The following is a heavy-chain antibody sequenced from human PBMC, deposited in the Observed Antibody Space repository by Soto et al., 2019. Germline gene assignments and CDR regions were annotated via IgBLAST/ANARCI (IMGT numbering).Heavy chain of an antibody. J-gene: IGHJ1*01. V-gene: IGHV3-30*04. CDR3: ARDVGGYVHLWDKSNY. Sequence: QVQLVESGGGVVQPGASLTLSCAASGFRFSDFGMHWVRQAPGKGLEWVAVISFDASEKFYVDSVKGRFSISRDDSHSKVFLQMNSLRREDTGVYYCARDVGGYVHLWDKSNYWGQGTLVNVS. D-gene: IGHD5-12*01. CDR2: ISFDASEK. CDR1: GFRFSDFG.